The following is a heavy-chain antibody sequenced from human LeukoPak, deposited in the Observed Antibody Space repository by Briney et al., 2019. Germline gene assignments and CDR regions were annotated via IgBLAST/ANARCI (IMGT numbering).Heavy chain of an antibody. CDR3: ARGDFACSSTSCYVGPFDY. CDR2: IYYSGST. CDR1: GGSISSGGYS. J-gene: IGHJ4*02. V-gene: IGHV4-30-4*07. D-gene: IGHD2-2*01. Sequence: PSQTLSLTCAVSGGSISSGGYSWSWIRQPPGKGLEWIGYIYYSGSTYYNPSLKSRVTISVDTSKNQFSLKLSSVTAADTAVYYCARGDFACSSTSCYVGPFDYWGQGTLVTVSS.